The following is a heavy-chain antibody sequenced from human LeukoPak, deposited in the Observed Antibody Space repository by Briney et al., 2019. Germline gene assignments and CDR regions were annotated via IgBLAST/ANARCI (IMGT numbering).Heavy chain of an antibody. D-gene: IGHD5-12*01. CDR3: ATHSPKWRNSGYYNFYYMAV. CDR2: FDPKDGDT. J-gene: IGHJ6*03. CDR1: GYTLTELS. V-gene: IGHV1-24*01. Sequence: ASVKVSCKVSGYTLTELSVHWVRQAPGKGLEWMGNFDPKDGDTIYAQRFQGRVTMTEDTSTHTAYMELSSLRSEDTAVYFCATHSPKWRNSGYYNFYYMAVWAKGTRVTVSS.